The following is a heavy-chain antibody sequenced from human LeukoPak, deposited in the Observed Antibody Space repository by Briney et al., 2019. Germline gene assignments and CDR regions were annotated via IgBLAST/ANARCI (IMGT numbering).Heavy chain of an antibody. CDR3: TRKYTSSWSFDY. Sequence: SETLSLTCTVSGGSISSYYWSWIRQPPGKGLEWIGYIYYSGSTDYNPSLKSRVTISVDTSKNQFSLKLISLTAADTAVYYCTRKYTSSWSFDYWGQRTLVTVSS. CDR2: IYYSGST. D-gene: IGHD6-13*01. J-gene: IGHJ4*02. CDR1: GGSISSYY. V-gene: IGHV4-59*08.